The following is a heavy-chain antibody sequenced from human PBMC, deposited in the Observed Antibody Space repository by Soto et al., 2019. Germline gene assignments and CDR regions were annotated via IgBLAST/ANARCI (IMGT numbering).Heavy chain of an antibody. CDR1: GFTFSDAW. D-gene: IGHD2-15*01. J-gene: IGHJ5*02. CDR3: TTDLWRIAVVVGSTGYFNP. CDR2: IKSKSDGGTT. V-gene: IGHV3-15*01. Sequence: GGSRRLSCAASGFTFSDAWMTWVRQVPGKGLDWVGRIKSKSDGGTTEYAAPVRGRFTISRDDSKNTLYLQMNSLKTEDTAVYYCTTDLWRIAVVVGSTGYFNPWGQGTPVTVSS.